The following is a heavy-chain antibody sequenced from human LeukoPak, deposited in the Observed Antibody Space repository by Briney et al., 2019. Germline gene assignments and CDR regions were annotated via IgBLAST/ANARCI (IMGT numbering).Heavy chain of an antibody. Sequence: SQTLSLTCAISGDSVSSNSAAWNWIRQSPSRGLEWLGRTYYRSKWYNDYAVSVKSRITINPDTSKNQFSLQLNSVTPEYTAVYYCARGPSSGGSPTFAYWGQGTLVTVSS. J-gene: IGHJ4*02. CDR3: ARGPSSGGSPTFAY. V-gene: IGHV6-1*01. D-gene: IGHD6-19*01. CDR1: GDSVSSNSAA. CDR2: TYYRSKWYN.